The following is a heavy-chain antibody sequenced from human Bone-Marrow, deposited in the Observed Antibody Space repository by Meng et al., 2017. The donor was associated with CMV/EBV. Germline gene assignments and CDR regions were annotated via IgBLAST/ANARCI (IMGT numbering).Heavy chain of an antibody. D-gene: IGHD5-18*01. CDR1: GYTFISYY. Sequence: QVQVVQSGAWVKKPGASVKVSCKASGYTFISYYMHWVRQAPGQGLEWMGIINPSGGSTSYAQRFQGRVTMTRDTSTSTVYMELSSLRYEDTAVYYCARGGRQLWLSGGNEYWGQGALVTVSS. V-gene: IGHV1-46*01. J-gene: IGHJ4*02. CDR3: ARGGRQLWLSGGNEY. CDR2: INPSGGST.